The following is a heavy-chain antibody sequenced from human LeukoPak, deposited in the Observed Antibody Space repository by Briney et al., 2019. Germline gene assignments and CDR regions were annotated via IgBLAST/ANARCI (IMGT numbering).Heavy chain of an antibody. CDR3: ARDRGLSGYDLDY. V-gene: IGHV1-69*13. Sequence: SVNVCCKASGGTFTSYAISWVRQAPGQGLEWMGGIIPIFGTANCAQKFQGRVTITADESTSTAYMELSSLRSEDTAVYYCARDRGLSGYDLDYWGQGTLVTVSS. J-gene: IGHJ4*02. CDR1: GGTFTSYA. D-gene: IGHD5-12*01. CDR2: IIPIFGTA.